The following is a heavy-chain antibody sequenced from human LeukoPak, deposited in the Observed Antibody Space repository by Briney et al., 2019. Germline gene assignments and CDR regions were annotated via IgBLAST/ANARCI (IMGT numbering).Heavy chain of an antibody. CDR3: ARDPGGYYEGLPYFDY. Sequence: SVKVSCKASGGTFSSYAISWVRQAPGQGLEWMGGIIPIFGTANYAQKFQGRVTITADESTSTAYMELSSLRSEDTAVYYCARDPGGYYEGLPYFDYWGQGTLVTVCS. V-gene: IGHV1-69*13. D-gene: IGHD3-22*01. CDR2: IIPIFGTA. CDR1: GGTFSSYA. J-gene: IGHJ4*02.